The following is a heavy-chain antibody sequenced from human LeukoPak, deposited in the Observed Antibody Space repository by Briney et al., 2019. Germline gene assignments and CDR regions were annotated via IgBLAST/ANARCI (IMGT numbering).Heavy chain of an antibody. CDR1: GFTFSNYW. J-gene: IGHJ3*02. CDR2: INSEGSSA. Sequence: GGSLRLSCAASGFTFSNYWMHWVRQAPGKGLVWVSRINSEGSSANYADSVKGRFTISRDNAKNTLYLQMNSLRVEDTAVYYCARDRSYSSSDDAFDIWGQGTMVTVSS. V-gene: IGHV3-74*01. CDR3: ARDRSYSSSDDAFDI. D-gene: IGHD6-6*01.